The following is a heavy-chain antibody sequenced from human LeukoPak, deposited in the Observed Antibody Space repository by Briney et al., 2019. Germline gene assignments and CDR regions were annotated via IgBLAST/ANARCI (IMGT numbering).Heavy chain of an antibody. D-gene: IGHD3-22*01. Sequence: GASVKVSCKASGYTFTSYGISWVRQAPGQGLEWMGWISAHNGNTNYAQKLQGRVTMTTDTSTSTAYMELRSLRSDDTAVYYCARDFADYYDSSGAYWGQGTLVTVSS. CDR1: GYTFTSYG. CDR2: ISAHNGNT. V-gene: IGHV1-18*01. CDR3: ARDFADYYDSSGAY. J-gene: IGHJ4*02.